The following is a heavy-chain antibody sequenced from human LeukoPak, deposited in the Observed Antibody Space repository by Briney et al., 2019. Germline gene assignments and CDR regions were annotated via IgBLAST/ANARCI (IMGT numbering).Heavy chain of an antibody. CDR3: ARRSGQNSYDSSGWIDY. Sequence: ASVKVSCKASGYTFTSYDINWVRQATGQGLEWMGWMNPNSGNTGYAQKFQGRVTMTRNTSISTAYMELSSLRSEDTAVYYCARRSGQNSYDSSGWIDYWGQGTLVTVSS. D-gene: IGHD3-22*01. V-gene: IGHV1-8*01. J-gene: IGHJ4*02. CDR1: GYTFTSYD. CDR2: MNPNSGNT.